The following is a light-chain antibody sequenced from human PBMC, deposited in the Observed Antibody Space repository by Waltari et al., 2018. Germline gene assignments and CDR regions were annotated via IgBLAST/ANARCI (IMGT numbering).Light chain of an antibody. CDR2: SAS. CDR1: QGISTY. CDR3: QQVNTYPWT. J-gene: IGKJ1*01. V-gene: IGKV1-9*01. Sequence: DIQLTQTPYSLAASVGDRVIITCRASQGISTYVTWYQQKPGKAPKLLIYSASTLKSGVPSRFSGSGSGTEFTLTISSLQPEDFAIYYCQQVNTYPWTFGQGTKVEV.